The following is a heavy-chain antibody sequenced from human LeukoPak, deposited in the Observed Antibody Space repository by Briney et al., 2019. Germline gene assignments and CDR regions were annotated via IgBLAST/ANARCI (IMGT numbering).Heavy chain of an antibody. V-gene: IGHV4-31*03. CDR1: GGSISSGGYY. CDR2: IYYSGST. Sequence: SETLSLTCTVSGGSISSGGYYWSWIRQHPGKGLEWIGYIYYSGSTYYNPSLKSRVTISVDTSKNQFSLKLSSVTAADTAVYYCARDRTYYYDSSGSGSYYYYGMDVWGQGTTVTVSS. D-gene: IGHD3-22*01. J-gene: IGHJ6*02. CDR3: ARDRTYYYDSSGSGSYYYYGMDV.